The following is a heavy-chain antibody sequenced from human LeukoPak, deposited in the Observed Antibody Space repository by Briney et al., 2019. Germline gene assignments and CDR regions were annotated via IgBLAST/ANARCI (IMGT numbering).Heavy chain of an antibody. Sequence: PGGSLRLSCAASGFTFSSYSMNWVRQAPGKGLEWVSSISSSSSYIYYADSVKGRFTISRDNAKNSLYLQMNSLRAEDTAVYYCARVRIAARPANWFDPWGQGTLVTVSS. CDR3: ARVRIAARPANWFDP. J-gene: IGHJ5*02. V-gene: IGHV3-21*01. CDR2: ISSSSSYI. CDR1: GFTFSSYS. D-gene: IGHD6-6*01.